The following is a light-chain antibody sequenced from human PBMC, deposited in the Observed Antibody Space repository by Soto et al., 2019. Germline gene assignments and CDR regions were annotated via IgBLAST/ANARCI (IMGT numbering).Light chain of an antibody. CDR1: SSDVGTYNY. J-gene: IGLJ2*01. CDR2: DVS. CDR3: TSYTSSSTLV. Sequence: QSALTQPASVSGSPGQSITISCTGTSSDVGTYNYVSWYQQHAGKVPKLMIYDVSNRPSGVSDRFSGSKSGNTASLTISGLQAEDEAEYYCTSYTSSSTLVFGGGTKLTVL. V-gene: IGLV2-14*01.